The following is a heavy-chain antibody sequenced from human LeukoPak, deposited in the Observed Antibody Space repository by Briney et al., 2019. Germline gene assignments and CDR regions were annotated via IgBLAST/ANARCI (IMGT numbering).Heavy chain of an antibody. CDR1: GGSIRSSYHY. CDR3: ARIQLWSFFDY. V-gene: IGHV4-39*07. Sequence: SETLSLTCTVSGGSIRSSYHYWGWIRQPPGKGLEWIGSIYDSGSTYYNPSLKSRVTISVDRSKNQFSLKLSSVTAADTAVYYCARIQLWSFFDYWGQGTLVTVSS. D-gene: IGHD5-18*01. J-gene: IGHJ4*02. CDR2: IYDSGST.